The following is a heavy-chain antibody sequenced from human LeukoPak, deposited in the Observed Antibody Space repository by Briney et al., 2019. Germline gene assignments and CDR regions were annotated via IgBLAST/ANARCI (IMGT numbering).Heavy chain of an antibody. Sequence: PPETLSLTCTVSGGSISSYYWSWIRQPPGKGLEWIGYIYYSGSTNYNPSLKSRVTISVDTSKNQFSLKLSSVTAADTAVYYCAREYGSGSSWGQGTLVTVSS. D-gene: IGHD3-10*01. CDR2: IYYSGST. V-gene: IGHV4-59*01. CDR3: AREYGSGSS. J-gene: IGHJ5*02. CDR1: GGSISSYY.